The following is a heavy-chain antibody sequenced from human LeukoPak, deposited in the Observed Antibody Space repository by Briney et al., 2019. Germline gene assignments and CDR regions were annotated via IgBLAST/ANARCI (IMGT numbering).Heavy chain of an antibody. CDR2: IKSKTDGGTT. D-gene: IGHD3-22*01. J-gene: IGHJ4*02. V-gene: IGHV3-15*01. Sequence: GGSLRLSCAASGFTFSNAWMSWARQAPGRGLEGVGRIKSKTDGGTTDYAAPVKGRFTISRDDSKNTLYLQMNSLKTEDTAVYYCTTGYYYDSSGYYRRIDYWGQGALVTVSS. CDR1: GFTFSNAW. CDR3: TTGYYYDSSGYYRRIDY.